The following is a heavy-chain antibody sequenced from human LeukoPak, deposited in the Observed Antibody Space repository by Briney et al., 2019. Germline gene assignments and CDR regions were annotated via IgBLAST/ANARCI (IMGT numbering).Heavy chain of an antibody. Sequence: ASVKVSCKASGYTFTTYHMHWVRQAPGQGLEWMGRMHPSSGATNYAQRFQGRVTLTRDTSIDTAYMELSRLTSDDTAVYYCARESHVTREDSWGQGTLVIVSS. V-gene: IGHV1-2*06. D-gene: IGHD1-26*01. CDR3: ARESHVTREDS. CDR1: GYTFTTYH. J-gene: IGHJ4*02. CDR2: MHPSSGAT.